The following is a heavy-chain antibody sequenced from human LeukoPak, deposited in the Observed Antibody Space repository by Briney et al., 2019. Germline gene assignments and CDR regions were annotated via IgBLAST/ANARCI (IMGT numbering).Heavy chain of an antibody. V-gene: IGHV4-4*02. CDR3: ARGGERWLQLRYFQH. J-gene: IGHJ1*01. CDR2: INHSGST. CDR1: GGSISSSNW. D-gene: IGHD5-24*01. Sequence: SGTLSLTCAVSGGSISSSNWWSWVRQPPGKGLEWIGEINHSGSTNYNPSLKSRVTISVDTSKNQFSLKLSSVTAADTAVYYCARGGERWLQLRYFQHWGQGTLVTVSS.